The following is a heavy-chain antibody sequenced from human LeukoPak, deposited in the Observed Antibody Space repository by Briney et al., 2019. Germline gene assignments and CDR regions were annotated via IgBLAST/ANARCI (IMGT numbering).Heavy chain of an antibody. CDR2: IYSGGST. J-gene: IGHJ4*02. CDR3: AKDTGMTTVTIYDY. Sequence: GGSLRLSYAASGFAVSSNYMSWVRQAPGKGLEWASIIYSGGSTYYADSVKGRFTISRDNPKNTLYLQMNSLRAEDTAVYYCAKDTGMTTVTIYDYWGQGTLVTVSS. V-gene: IGHV3-53*01. D-gene: IGHD4-17*01. CDR1: GFAVSSNY.